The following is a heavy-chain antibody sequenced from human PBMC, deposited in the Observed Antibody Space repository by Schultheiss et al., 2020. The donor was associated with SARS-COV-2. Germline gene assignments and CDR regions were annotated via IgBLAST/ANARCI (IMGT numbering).Heavy chain of an antibody. J-gene: IGHJ6*02. D-gene: IGHD3-22*01. V-gene: IGHV1-18*01. Sequence: ASVKVSCKASGYTFSSYGISWVRQAPGQGLEWMGWVSGYNGKTQCAEKFQGRVTMTTDTSTSTASMALRSLRSDDTAVYYCARDYRGDYFDSSLDVWGQGTTVTVSS. CDR2: VSGYNGKT. CDR3: ARDYRGDYFDSSLDV. CDR1: GYTFSSYG.